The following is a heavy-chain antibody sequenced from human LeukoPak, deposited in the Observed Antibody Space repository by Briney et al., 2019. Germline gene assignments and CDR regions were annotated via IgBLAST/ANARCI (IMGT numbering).Heavy chain of an antibody. J-gene: IGHJ5*02. V-gene: IGHV4-39*07. CDR3: ARDLGVTEGWFDP. CDR2: FYHTGGK. CDR1: GGSVSDSRNY. Sequence: NPSETLSLTCTVSGGSVSDSRNYWGWIRQPPGKGLEWIGSFYHTGGKYYSPSFRSRVIISEDTSKNQFSLYFHSVTAADTAVYYCARDLGVTEGWFDPWGQGTLVTVSS. D-gene: IGHD3-16*01.